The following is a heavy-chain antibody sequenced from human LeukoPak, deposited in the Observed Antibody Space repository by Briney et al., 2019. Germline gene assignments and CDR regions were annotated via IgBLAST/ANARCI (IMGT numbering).Heavy chain of an antibody. CDR3: ARSRGSPNTGEDAFDI. Sequence: GSLRLSCAASRFTFSHYAMHWVRQAPGKGLEWVAVISYDGNNKYYADSVKGRITISRDNSRNTLSLQMNSLRAEDTAVYYCARSRGSPNTGEDAFDIWGQGTLVTVSS. CDR2: ISYDGNNK. CDR1: RFTFSHYA. V-gene: IGHV3-30-3*01. J-gene: IGHJ3*02. D-gene: IGHD2-8*02.